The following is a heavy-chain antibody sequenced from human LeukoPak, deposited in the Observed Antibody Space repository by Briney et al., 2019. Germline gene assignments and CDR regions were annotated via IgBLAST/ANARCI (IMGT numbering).Heavy chain of an antibody. V-gene: IGHV3-23*01. Sequence: GGSLRLSCAASGFTFSTYAMSWVRQAPGKGLEWVSGFSGSGGFTYHADSVKGRFTISRDNSENTPYLQMNSLRAEDTALYYCAKDRYFVPRAFDVWGQGTMVTVSS. CDR1: GFTFSTYA. D-gene: IGHD3-9*01. CDR2: FSGSGGFT. J-gene: IGHJ3*01. CDR3: AKDRYFVPRAFDV.